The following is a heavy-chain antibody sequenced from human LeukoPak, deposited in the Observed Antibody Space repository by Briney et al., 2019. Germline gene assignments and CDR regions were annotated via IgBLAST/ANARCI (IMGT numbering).Heavy chain of an antibody. CDR1: GGSFSGYY. D-gene: IGHD5-12*01. CDR3: ARVATTQYYFDY. Sequence: SETLSLTCAVYGGSFSGYYWSWIRQTPGKGLEWIGEINHSGSTNYNPSLKSRVTISVDTSKNQFSLKLSSVTAADTAVYYCARVATTQYYFDYWGQGTLVTVYS. CDR2: INHSGST. J-gene: IGHJ4*02. V-gene: IGHV4-34*01.